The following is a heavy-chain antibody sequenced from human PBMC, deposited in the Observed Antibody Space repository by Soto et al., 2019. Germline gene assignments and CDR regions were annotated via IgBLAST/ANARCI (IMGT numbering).Heavy chain of an antibody. CDR1: GFTFGDYA. Sequence: GGSLRLSCTASGFTFGDYAMSWFRQAPGKGLEWVGFIRSKAYGGTTEYAASVKGRFTISRDDSKSIAYLQMNSLKTEDTAVYYCTRGLRYDSSGEDAFDIWGQGTMVTVSS. CDR2: IRSKAYGGTT. V-gene: IGHV3-49*03. CDR3: TRGLRYDSSGEDAFDI. J-gene: IGHJ3*02. D-gene: IGHD3-22*01.